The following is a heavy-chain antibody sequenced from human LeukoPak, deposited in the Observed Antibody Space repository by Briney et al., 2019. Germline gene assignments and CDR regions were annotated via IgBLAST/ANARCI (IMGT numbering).Heavy chain of an antibody. CDR1: GFSFRSYG. CDR2: ISYDGRYK. Sequence: GGSLRLSCAASGFSFRSYGMHWVRHAPGRGLEWVAYISYDGRYKDYADSVNGRSTNSRDNAKNTLYLQMNSLRAEDTAVYYCARDMESRYGMDVWGQGTTVTVSS. CDR3: ARDMESRYGMDV. D-gene: IGHD3-3*01. J-gene: IGHJ6*02. V-gene: IGHV3-30*02.